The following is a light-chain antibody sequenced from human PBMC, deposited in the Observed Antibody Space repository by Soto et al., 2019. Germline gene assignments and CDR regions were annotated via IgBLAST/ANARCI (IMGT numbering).Light chain of an antibody. CDR1: PSISRR. Sequence: DIQMTQSPSTVSASVGERVTITCRASPSISRRLAWYQQKPGKAPYLLMYDASTVHRGVPSRFSGSGFGTEFTLTISSLQPDDVATYYCQYYSFYPTFGPGTKVEI. CDR3: QYYSFYPT. J-gene: IGKJ1*01. V-gene: IGKV1-5*01. CDR2: DAS.